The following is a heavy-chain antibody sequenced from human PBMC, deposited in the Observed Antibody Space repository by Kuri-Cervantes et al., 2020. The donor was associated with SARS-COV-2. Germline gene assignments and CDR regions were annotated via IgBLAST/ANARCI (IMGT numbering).Heavy chain of an antibody. J-gene: IGHJ4*02. CDR2: IKQDGSEK. Sequence: LSLTCAASGFTFSDYYMSWVRQAPGKGLEWVANIKQDGSEKYYVDSVKGQFTISRDNAKNSLYLQMNSLRAEDTAVYYCARDHNDFWSGYYPLDYWGQGTLVTVSS. V-gene: IGHV3-7*01. CDR3: ARDHNDFWSGYYPLDY. D-gene: IGHD3-3*01. CDR1: GFTFSDYY.